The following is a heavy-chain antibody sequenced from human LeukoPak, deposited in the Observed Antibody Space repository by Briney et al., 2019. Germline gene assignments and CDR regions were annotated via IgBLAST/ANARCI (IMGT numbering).Heavy chain of an antibody. D-gene: IGHD4-17*01. CDR2: INPNNGAT. CDR1: GYTFTGYY. J-gene: IGHJ6*02. V-gene: IGHV1-2*06. CDR3: ARESPTTVIFWSHYYYGMDV. Sequence: GASVKVSCKASGYTFTGYYMHWVRQAPGQGLEWMGRINPNNGATNYAQKLQGRVTMTTDTSTSTAYMELRSLRSDDTAVYYCARESPTTVIFWSHYYYGMDVWGQGTTVTVSS.